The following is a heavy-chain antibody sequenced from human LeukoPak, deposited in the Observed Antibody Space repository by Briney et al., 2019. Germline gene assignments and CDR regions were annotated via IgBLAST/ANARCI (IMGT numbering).Heavy chain of an antibody. J-gene: IGHJ4*02. CDR2: IYYSGST. CDR1: VGSISSYY. CDR3: ARGGHGYNY. V-gene: IGHV4-59*01. D-gene: IGHD5-24*01. Sequence: SETLSLTCTVSVGSISSYYWTWIRQPPGKGLEWIGYIYYSGSTDYNPSLKSRVTISVDTSKNQFSLNLSSVTAADTAIYSCARGGHGYNYWGQGTLVTVSS.